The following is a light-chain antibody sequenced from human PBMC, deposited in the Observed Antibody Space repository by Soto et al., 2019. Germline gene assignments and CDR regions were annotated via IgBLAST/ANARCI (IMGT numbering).Light chain of an antibody. Sequence: DIQMTQSPSSLSAYVGDRVTITCRASQSISNYLIWYQQKPGKAPKLLIHAASSLQSGVPSRFSGSGSGTEFTLTISSLQPEDFATYHCQQAYSVPPTFGQGTKVEI. CDR2: AAS. V-gene: IGKV1-39*01. CDR1: QSISNY. J-gene: IGKJ1*01. CDR3: QQAYSVPPT.